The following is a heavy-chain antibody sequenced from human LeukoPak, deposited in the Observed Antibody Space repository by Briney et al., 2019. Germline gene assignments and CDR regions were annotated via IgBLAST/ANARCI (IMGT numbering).Heavy chain of an antibody. J-gene: IGHJ6*03. V-gene: IGHV3-30*02. D-gene: IGHD2-2*01. CDR3: AKDLRVVPAAVLYYHYYYMDV. CDR1: GFTFSSYG. CDR2: IHYDGSNK. Sequence: GGSLRLSCAASGFTFSSYGMHWVRQAPGKGLEWVAFIHYDGSNKYYADSVKGRFTISRDNSKNTLYLQMNSLRVEDTAVYSCAKDLRVVPAAVLYYHYYYMDVWGKGTTVTVSS.